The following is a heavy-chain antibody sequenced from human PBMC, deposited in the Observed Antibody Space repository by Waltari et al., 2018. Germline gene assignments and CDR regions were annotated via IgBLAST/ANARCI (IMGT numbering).Heavy chain of an antibody. Sequence: QLQLQESGPGLVKPSETLSLTCTVSGGSISSSSYYWGWIRQPPGKGLEWIGSIYYSGSTYYTPSLKSRVTISVDTSKNQFSLKLSSVTAADTAVYYCARGGGSYWYYGMDVWGQGTTVTVSS. J-gene: IGHJ6*02. CDR2: IYYSGST. CDR1: GGSISSSSYY. V-gene: IGHV4-39*07. CDR3: ARGGGSYWYYGMDV. D-gene: IGHD1-26*01.